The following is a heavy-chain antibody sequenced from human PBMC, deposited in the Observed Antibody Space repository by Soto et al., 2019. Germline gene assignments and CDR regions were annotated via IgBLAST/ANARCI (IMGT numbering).Heavy chain of an antibody. D-gene: IGHD2-2*01. CDR1: GFTFSSHA. J-gene: IGHJ6*03. CDR2: ISGSGGST. Sequence: EVQLLESGGGLVQPGGSLRLSCAASGFTFSSHAMSWVRQAPGKGLEWVSAISGSGGSTYYADSVKGRFTISRDNSKNTLYLQMNSLRAEDTAVYYCAKGRGSTTPSGSYYMDVWDKGTRVTVSS. V-gene: IGHV3-23*01. CDR3: AKGRGSTTPSGSYYMDV.